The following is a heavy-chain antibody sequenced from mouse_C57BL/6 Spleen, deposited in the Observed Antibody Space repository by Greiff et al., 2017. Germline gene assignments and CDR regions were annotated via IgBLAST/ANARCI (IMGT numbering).Heavy chain of an antibody. J-gene: IGHJ2*01. V-gene: IGHV14-3*01. CDR1: GFNIKNTY. Sequence: VQLQQSVAELVRPGASVKLSCTASGFNIKNTYMHWVKQRPEQGLEWIGRIDPANGNTKYAPKFQGKATITADTSSNTAYLQLSMLTSEDTAIYYCASPDYYGSGPFDYWGQGTTLTVSS. D-gene: IGHD1-1*01. CDR2: IDPANGNT. CDR3: ASPDYYGSGPFDY.